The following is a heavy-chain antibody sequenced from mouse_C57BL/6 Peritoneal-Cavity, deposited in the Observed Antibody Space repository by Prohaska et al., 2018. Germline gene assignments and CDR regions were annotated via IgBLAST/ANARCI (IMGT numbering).Heavy chain of an antibody. Sequence: EVKLEESGGGLVQPGGSMKLSCVASGFTFSNYWMNWVRQSAEKGLEWVAQIRLKSDNYATHYAESVKGRFTISRDDSESSVYLQMNNLRAEDTGIYYCTRFAYWGQGTLVTVSA. CDR1: GFTFSNYW. CDR3: TRFAY. V-gene: IGHV6-3*01. CDR2: IRLKSDNYAT. J-gene: IGHJ3*01.